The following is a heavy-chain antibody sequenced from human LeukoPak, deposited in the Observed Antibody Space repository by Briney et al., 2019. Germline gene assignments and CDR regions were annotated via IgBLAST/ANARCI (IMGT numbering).Heavy chain of an antibody. CDR1: GFTFDDYT. J-gene: IGHJ4*02. CDR3: TKDQGDY. Sequence: PGGSLRLSCAASGFTFDDYTMHWVRQAPGKGLEWVSHITWDGGSTYYADSVKGRFTISRDNAKNSLYLEMNSLRAEDTAFYYCTKDQGDYWGQGTLVTVSS. CDR2: ITWDGGST. V-gene: IGHV3-43*01.